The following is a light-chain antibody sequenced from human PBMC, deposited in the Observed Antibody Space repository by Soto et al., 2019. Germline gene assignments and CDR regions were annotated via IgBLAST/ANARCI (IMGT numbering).Light chain of an antibody. Sequence: QSVLTQPASVSGSPGQSVTISCTGPRSDIGDSNFISWYQHSPGKAPRLLIYEVNNRPSGVSKRFSGSKAGNTASLTISGLLDEQEADYSCASFRSGTLLVFGSGTKVTVL. CDR3: ASFRSGTLLV. J-gene: IGLJ1*01. CDR1: RSDIGDSNF. CDR2: EVN. V-gene: IGLV2-14*01.